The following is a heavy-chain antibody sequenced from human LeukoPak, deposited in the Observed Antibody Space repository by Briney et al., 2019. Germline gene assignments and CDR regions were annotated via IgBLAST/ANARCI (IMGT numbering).Heavy chain of an antibody. CDR2: IYYSGRT. J-gene: IGHJ1*01. D-gene: IGHD3-22*01. V-gene: IGHV4-39*02. CDR3: ARRRYYDSTGYFD. Sequence: SETLSLTCTVSGGFISSSSYYWGWICQPPGKGLEWIGDIYYSGRTYYNPSLRSRVSISLDTSMNHFSLTLSSVTAADTAVYYCARRRYYDSTGYFDWGRGSLVIVSS. CDR1: GGFISSSSYY.